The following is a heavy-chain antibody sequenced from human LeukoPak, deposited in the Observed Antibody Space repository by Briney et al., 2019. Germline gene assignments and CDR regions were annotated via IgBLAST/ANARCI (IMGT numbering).Heavy chain of an antibody. CDR2: IYSDGTA. CDR1: GFTVSSNY. J-gene: IGHJ4*02. V-gene: IGHV3-53*01. Sequence: GGSLRLSCAASGFTVSSNYMSWVRQAPGKGLEWVSIIYSDGTAYYADSVKGRFTISRDNSKNTLYLQMNSLRAEDTAVYYCARAKVGAAGFFVYWGQGTLVTVSS. CDR3: ARAKVGAAGFFVY. D-gene: IGHD6-13*01.